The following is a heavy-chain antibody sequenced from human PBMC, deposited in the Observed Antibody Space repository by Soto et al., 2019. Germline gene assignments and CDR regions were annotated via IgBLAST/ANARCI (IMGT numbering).Heavy chain of an antibody. Sequence: SGPTLVNPTQTLTLTCTLSGISLSTSGVGLGWIRQTPGKALEWLALVYWNDDAHYSPSLRSRLTIAKDTSKNQAVLTMTNMDPVDTATYYCARGLASLPVFAFDIWGQGTVVTVSS. V-gene: IGHV2-5*01. J-gene: IGHJ3*02. CDR1: GISLSTSGVG. CDR3: ARGLASLPVFAFDI. CDR2: VYWNDDA.